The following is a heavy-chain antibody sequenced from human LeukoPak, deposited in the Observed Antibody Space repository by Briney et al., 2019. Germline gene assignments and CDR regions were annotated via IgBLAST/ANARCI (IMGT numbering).Heavy chain of an antibody. D-gene: IGHD3-22*01. CDR2: IYYSGST. V-gene: IGHV4-30-4*01. CDR1: GGSISSGDYH. CDR3: ARPYYYDSRIDP. Sequence: SETLSLTCTVSGGSISSGDYHWSWIRQPPGKGLEWIGYIYYSGSTYYNPSLKSRVTISVDTSKNQLSLKLSSVTAADTAVYYCARPYYYDSRIDPWGQGILVTVSS. J-gene: IGHJ5*02.